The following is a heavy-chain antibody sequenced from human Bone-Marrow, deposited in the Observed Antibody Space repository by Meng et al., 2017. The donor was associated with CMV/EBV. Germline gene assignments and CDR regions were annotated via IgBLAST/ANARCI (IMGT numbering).Heavy chain of an antibody. CDR3: AKDRRGSTDADY. CDR2: ISGSGGST. D-gene: IGHD2-2*01. Sequence: ETLSLTCAASGFTFSSYAMSWVRQAPGKGLEWVSAISGSGGSTYYADSVKGRFTISRDNSKNTLYLQMNSLRAEDTAVYYCAKDRRGSTDADYWGQGTLVTGSS. V-gene: IGHV3-23*01. CDR1: GFTFSSYA. J-gene: IGHJ4*02.